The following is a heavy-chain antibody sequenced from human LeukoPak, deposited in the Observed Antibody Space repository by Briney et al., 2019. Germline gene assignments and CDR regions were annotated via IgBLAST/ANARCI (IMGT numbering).Heavy chain of an antibody. CDR3: ARRRRPITMIASAVEAFDI. V-gene: IGHV4-59*08. D-gene: IGHD3-22*01. Sequence: SETLSLTCTVSGGSISSCYWSWIRQPPGKGLEWIGYIYYSGSTNYNPSLKSRVTISVDTSKNQFSLKLSSVTAADTAVYYCARRRRPITMIASAVEAFDIWGQGTMVTVSS. CDR1: GGSISSCY. J-gene: IGHJ3*02. CDR2: IYYSGST.